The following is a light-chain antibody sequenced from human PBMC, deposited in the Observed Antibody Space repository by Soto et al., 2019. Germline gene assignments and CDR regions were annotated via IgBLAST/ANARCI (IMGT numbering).Light chain of an antibody. CDR2: DVS. CDR3: TSYTSSSTWV. Sequence: QSALTQPRSVSGSPGQSVTISCTGTSSDVGTYNYVSWYQQHPGKAPKRLIYDVSSRPSGVPDRFSGSKSGNTASLTISGLQAEDEADYYCTSYTSSSTWVFGGGTKLTVL. CDR1: SSDVGTYNY. V-gene: IGLV2-11*01. J-gene: IGLJ3*02.